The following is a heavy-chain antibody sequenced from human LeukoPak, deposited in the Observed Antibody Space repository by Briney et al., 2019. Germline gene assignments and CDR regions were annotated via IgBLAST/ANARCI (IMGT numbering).Heavy chain of an antibody. V-gene: IGHV3-30-3*01. J-gene: IGHJ4*02. CDR2: ISYDGSNK. Sequence: GGSLRLSCAASGFTFSSYAMHWVRQAPGKGLEWVAVISYDGSNKYYADSVKGRFTISRDNAKNSLYLQMNSLRAEDTAVYYCARGMSYYNIYFDYWGQGTLVTVSS. CDR1: GFTFSSYA. CDR3: ARGMSYYNIYFDY. D-gene: IGHD1-26*01.